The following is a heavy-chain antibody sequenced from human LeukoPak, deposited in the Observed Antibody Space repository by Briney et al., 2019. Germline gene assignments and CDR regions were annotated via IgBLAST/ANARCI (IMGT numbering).Heavy chain of an antibody. CDR2: MNPNSGNT. CDR3: ARGLTSGWYSPRPYYMDV. CDR1: GYTFTSYD. D-gene: IGHD6-19*01. J-gene: IGHJ6*03. Sequence: ASVKVSCKASGYTFTSYDINWVRQATGQGLEWMGWMNPNSGNTGYAQKFQGRVTITRNTSISTAYMELSSLRSEDTAVYYCARGLTSGWYSPRPYYMDVWGKGTTVTVSS. V-gene: IGHV1-8*03.